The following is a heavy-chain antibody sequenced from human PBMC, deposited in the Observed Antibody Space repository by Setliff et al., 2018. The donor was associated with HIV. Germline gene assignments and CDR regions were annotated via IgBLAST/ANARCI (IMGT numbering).Heavy chain of an antibody. CDR2: INHSGST. CDR1: GGSFSGYY. V-gene: IGHV4-34*01. J-gene: IGHJ3*02. Sequence: SETLSLTCAVYGGSFSGYYWSWIRQPPGKGLEWIGEINHSGSTSYNPSLRSRVTISVDTSKNQFSLELTSVTAADTAVYYCARPLTTSFNFWGDASAIWGPGTMVTVSS. D-gene: IGHD3-3*01. CDR3: ARPLTTSFNFWGDASAI.